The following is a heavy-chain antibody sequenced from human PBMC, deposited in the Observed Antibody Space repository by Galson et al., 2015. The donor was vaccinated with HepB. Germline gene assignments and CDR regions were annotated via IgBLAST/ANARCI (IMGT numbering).Heavy chain of an antibody. Sequence: SLRLSCAASGLTFSSYDMHWVRQAPGKGLEWVAVIWYDGSNKYYADSVKGRFTISRDNSKNTLFLQMNTLRADDTAVYYCAKPLLSSWFFDLWGRGTLVTVSS. J-gene: IGHJ2*01. V-gene: IGHV3-33*06. CDR2: IWYDGSNK. CDR3: AKPLLSSWFFDL. D-gene: IGHD6-6*01. CDR1: GLTFSSYD.